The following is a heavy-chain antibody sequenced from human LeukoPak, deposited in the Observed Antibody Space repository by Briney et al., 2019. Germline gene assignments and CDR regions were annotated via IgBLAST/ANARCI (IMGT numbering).Heavy chain of an antibody. CDR3: AKHPQVLSDYFDY. D-gene: IGHD2-2*01. Sequence: PGRSLRLSCAASGFTFSSYAMSWVRQAPGKGLEWVSAISGSGGSTYYADSVKGRFTISRDNSKNTLYLQMNSLRAEDTAVYYCAKHPQVLSDYFDYWGQGTLVTVSS. J-gene: IGHJ4*02. CDR1: GFTFSSYA. V-gene: IGHV3-23*01. CDR2: ISGSGGST.